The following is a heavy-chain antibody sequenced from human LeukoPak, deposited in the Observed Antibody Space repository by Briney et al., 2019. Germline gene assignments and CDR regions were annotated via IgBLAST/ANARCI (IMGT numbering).Heavy chain of an antibody. V-gene: IGHV1-46*01. D-gene: IGHD4-23*01. CDR2: ISPGGGST. J-gene: IGHJ3*02. CDR3: GRVTLYAFDI. Sequence: ASVKVSCEASGNTFSSYFIHWVRQAPGQGLEWMGIISPGGGSTSYAQEFQGRVTMTRDTSTSTVYMELSSLRSEDTAVYYCGRVTLYAFDIWGQGTMVTVSS. CDR1: GNTFSSYF.